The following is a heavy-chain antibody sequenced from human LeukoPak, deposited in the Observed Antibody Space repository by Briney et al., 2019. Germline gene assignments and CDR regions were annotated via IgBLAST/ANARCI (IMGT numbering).Heavy chain of an antibody. V-gene: IGHV3-48*03. Sequence: PGGSLRLSCAASGFTFSSYEKNWVRQAPGKGLEWVSYISSSGSTIYYADSVKGRFTISRDNAKNSLYLQMNSLRAEDTAVYYCARDYYDSSGYYADAFDIWGQGTMVTVSS. CDR2: ISSSGSTI. CDR3: ARDYYDSSGYYADAFDI. D-gene: IGHD3-22*01. CDR1: GFTFSSYE. J-gene: IGHJ3*02.